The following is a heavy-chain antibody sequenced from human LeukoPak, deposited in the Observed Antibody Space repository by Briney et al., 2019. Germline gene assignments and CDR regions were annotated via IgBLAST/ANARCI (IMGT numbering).Heavy chain of an antibody. V-gene: IGHV4-39*01. D-gene: IGHD5-24*01. Sequence: PSEILSLTCTVSGGSISNSSYYWGWIRQPPGKGLEWIGSMYYSGSTYYNPSLKSRATISVDTSKNQFSLKLSSVTAADTAVYYCARHGRMGTINPSYWGQGTLVTVSS. CDR2: MYYSGST. CDR1: GGSISNSSYY. CDR3: ARHGRMGTINPSY. J-gene: IGHJ4*02.